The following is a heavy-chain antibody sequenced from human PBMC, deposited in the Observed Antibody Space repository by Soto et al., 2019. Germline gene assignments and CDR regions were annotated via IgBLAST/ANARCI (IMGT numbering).Heavy chain of an antibody. V-gene: IGHV3-30*18. CDR3: AKDKVPVVVTAPFDY. D-gene: IGHD2-21*02. Sequence: LILSCAASGFTFSSYGMHWVRQAPGKGLEWVAVISYDGSNKYYADSVKGRFTISRDNSKNTLYLQMNSLRAEDTAVYYCAKDKVPVVVTAPFDYGGQGTLVTVSS. CDR2: ISYDGSNK. J-gene: IGHJ4*02. CDR1: GFTFSSYG.